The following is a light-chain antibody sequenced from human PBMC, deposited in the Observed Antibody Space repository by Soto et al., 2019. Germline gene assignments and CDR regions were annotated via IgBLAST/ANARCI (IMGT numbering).Light chain of an antibody. CDR2: DAS. V-gene: IGKV1-5*01. Sequence: IQMTPTPSTPSRSVGGGATIPCRASQSISSWLAWYQQKPGKAPKLLIYDASSLESGVPSRFSGSGSGTEFTLTISSLQPDDFATYYCQQYNSYSGTFGQGTKVDIK. J-gene: IGKJ1*01. CDR3: QQYNSYSGT. CDR1: QSISSW.